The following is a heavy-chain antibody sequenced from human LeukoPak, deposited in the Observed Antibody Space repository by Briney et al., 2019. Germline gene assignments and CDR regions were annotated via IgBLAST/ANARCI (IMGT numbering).Heavy chain of an antibody. Sequence: PSETLSLTCTVSGGSISSYYWSWIRQPPGKGLEWIGYIYYSGSTNYNPSLKSRVTISVDTSKNQFSLKLSSVTAADTAVYYCARAGYCSGGSCSPSLYYYYYMDVWGKGTTVTVSS. D-gene: IGHD2-15*01. J-gene: IGHJ6*03. CDR3: ARAGYCSGGSCSPSLYYYYYMDV. CDR2: IYYSGST. CDR1: GGSISSYY. V-gene: IGHV4-59*01.